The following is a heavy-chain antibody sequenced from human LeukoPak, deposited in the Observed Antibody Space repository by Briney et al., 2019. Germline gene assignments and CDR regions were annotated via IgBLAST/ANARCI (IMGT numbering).Heavy chain of an antibody. CDR1: GGSISSYY. V-gene: IGHV4-59*01. J-gene: IGHJ4*02. Sequence: SETLSLTCPVSGGSISSYYWSWIRQPPGKGLEWIGYIYYSGSTNYNPSLKSRVTISVDTSKNQFSLKLSSVTAADTAVYYCARVDGDYVYYFDYWGQGTLVTVSS. CDR3: ARVDGDYVYYFDY. CDR2: IYYSGST. D-gene: IGHD4-17*01.